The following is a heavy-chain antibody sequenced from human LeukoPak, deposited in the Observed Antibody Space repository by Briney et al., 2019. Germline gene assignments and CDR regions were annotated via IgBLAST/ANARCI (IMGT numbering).Heavy chain of an antibody. CDR3: ARGCGVRYFDWLQTTDNWCDP. J-gene: IGHJ5*02. D-gene: IGHD3-9*01. Sequence: SETLSLTCAVYGGSFSGYYWSWIRQPPGKGLEWIGEINHSGSTNYNPSLRSRVTISVDTSKNQFSLKLSSVTAADTAVYYCARGCGVRYFDWLQTTDNWCDPWGQGTLVTVSS. V-gene: IGHV4-34*01. CDR2: INHSGST. CDR1: GGSFSGYY.